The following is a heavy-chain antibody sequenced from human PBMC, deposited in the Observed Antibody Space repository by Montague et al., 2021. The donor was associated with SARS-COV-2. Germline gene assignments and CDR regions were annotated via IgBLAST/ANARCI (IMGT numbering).Heavy chain of an antibody. V-gene: IGHV4-4*02. CDR1: GASITSSNW. CDR3: ARQIQQVVLSPAKLTNWFDP. D-gene: IGHD2-15*01. J-gene: IGHJ5*02. Sequence: SETLSLTCTVSGASITSSNWWNWVRQPPGKGLEWIGQIYHSGSTNYNPSLKSRLTPSLDKSKNQFSLNLSSVTAADTAVYYCARQIQQVVLSPAKLTNWFDPWGLGTLVTVAS. CDR2: IYHSGST.